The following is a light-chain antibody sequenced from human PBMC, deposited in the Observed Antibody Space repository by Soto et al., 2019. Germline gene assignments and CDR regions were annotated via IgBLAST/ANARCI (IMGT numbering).Light chain of an antibody. V-gene: IGLV4-60*02. CDR1: SGHSSNI. CDR3: ETWDSNTNWV. J-gene: IGLJ3*02. CDR2: LEGSGSY. Sequence: QPVLTQSSSASASLGSSVKLTCTLSSGHSSNIIAWHQQQPGKAPRYLMKLEGSGSYNKGSGVPDRFSGSSSGADRYLTISILQFEDEADYYCETWDSNTNWVFGGGTKLTVL.